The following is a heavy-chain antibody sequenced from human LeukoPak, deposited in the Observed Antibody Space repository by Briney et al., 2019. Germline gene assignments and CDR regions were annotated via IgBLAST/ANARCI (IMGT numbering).Heavy chain of an antibody. J-gene: IGHJ4*02. CDR1: GFTFSVYA. CDR2: ISDSGGST. D-gene: IGHD5-18*01. V-gene: IGHV3-23*01. Sequence: GGSLRLSCATSGFTFSVYAMSWVRQAPGKGLEWVSTISDSGGSTYYGDSVKGRFTISRGNSKNTLYLLMNELSAEDTAVYYCAKSHSQGYRGYFDYWGQGTLVTVSS. CDR3: AKSHSQGYRGYFDY.